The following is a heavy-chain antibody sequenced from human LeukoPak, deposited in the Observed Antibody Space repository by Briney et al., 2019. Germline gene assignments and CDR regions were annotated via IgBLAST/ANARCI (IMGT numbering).Heavy chain of an antibody. D-gene: IGHD6-19*01. V-gene: IGHV4-61*02. CDR2: IYTSGST. Sequence: SQTLSLTCTVSGGSISSGSYYWRWIRQPAGKGLEWIGRIYTSGSTNYNPSLKSRVTISVDTSKNQFSLKLSSVTAADTAVYYCARDLTAYSSGWYLGWFDPWGQGTLVTVSS. J-gene: IGHJ5*02. CDR3: ARDLTAYSSGWYLGWFDP. CDR1: GGSISSGSYY.